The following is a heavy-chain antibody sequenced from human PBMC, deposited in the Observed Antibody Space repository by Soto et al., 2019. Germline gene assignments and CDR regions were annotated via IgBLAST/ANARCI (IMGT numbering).Heavy chain of an antibody. J-gene: IGHJ4*02. D-gene: IGHD6-13*01. CDR3: ARDLAQQQLVIYYFDY. V-gene: IGHV3-30-3*01. CDR2: ISYDGSNK. Sequence: QVQLVESGGGVVQPGRSLRLSCAASGFTFSSYAMHWVRQAPGKGLEWVAVISYDGSNKYYADSVKGRFTISRDNSKNTLYLQMNSLRAEDTSVYYCARDLAQQQLVIYYFDYCGQGTLVTVSS. CDR1: GFTFSSYA.